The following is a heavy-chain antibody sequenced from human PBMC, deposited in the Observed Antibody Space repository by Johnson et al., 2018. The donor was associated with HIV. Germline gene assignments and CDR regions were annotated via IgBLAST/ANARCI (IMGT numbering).Heavy chain of an antibody. Sequence: VQLVESGGGLVQPGRSLRLSCAASGFTFDDYAMHWVRQAPGKGLEWVSGISGNSGSIGYADSVKGRFTISRDNAKNSLYLQMNSLRAEDTALYYCARDSYYDSSGYYSPPHDAFDIWGQGTMVTVSS. J-gene: IGHJ3*02. CDR1: GFTFDDYA. D-gene: IGHD3-22*01. CDR3: ARDSYYDSSGYYSPPHDAFDI. V-gene: IGHV3-9*01. CDR2: ISGNSGSI.